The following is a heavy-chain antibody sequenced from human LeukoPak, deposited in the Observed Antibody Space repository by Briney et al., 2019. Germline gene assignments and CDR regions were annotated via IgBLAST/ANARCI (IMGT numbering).Heavy chain of an antibody. CDR2: IYYSGST. V-gene: IGHV4-59*01. CDR3: ARSISHAWYSSGWPGGYWFDP. J-gene: IGHJ5*02. CDR1: GGSISSYY. D-gene: IGHD6-19*01. Sequence: PSETLSLTCTVSGGSISSYYWSWIRQPPGKGLEWIGYIYYSGSTNYNPSLKSRVTISVDTSKNQFSLKLSSVTAADTAVYYCARSISHAWYSSGWPGGYWFDPWGQGTLVTVSS.